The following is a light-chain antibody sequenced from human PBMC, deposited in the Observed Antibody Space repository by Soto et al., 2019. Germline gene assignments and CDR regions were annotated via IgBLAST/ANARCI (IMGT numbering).Light chain of an antibody. CDR1: SSNIGSNY. CDR3: AAWDDSLSGYV. J-gene: IGLJ1*01. V-gene: IGLV1-47*01. Sequence: QSVLTQPPSASGTPGQRVTISCSGSSSNIGSNYVYWYQQLTGTAPKLLIYRSNQRPSGVPDRFSGSKSGTSASLAISGLRSEDEADYYCAAWDDSLSGYVFGTGTKLTVL. CDR2: RSN.